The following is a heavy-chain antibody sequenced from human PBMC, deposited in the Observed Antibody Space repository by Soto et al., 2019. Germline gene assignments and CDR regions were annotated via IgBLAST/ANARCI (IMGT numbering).Heavy chain of an antibody. Sequence: PGESLKISCKGSGYSFTSYWIGWVRQMPGKGLEWMGIIYPGDSDTRYSPSFQGQVTISADKSISTAYLQWSSLKASDTAMYYCARRLGVVAAIPAYYYYGMDVWGQGTTVTVSS. CDR3: ARRLGVVAAIPAYYYYGMDV. J-gene: IGHJ6*02. CDR1: GYSFTSYW. CDR2: IYPGDSDT. V-gene: IGHV5-51*01. D-gene: IGHD2-21*01.